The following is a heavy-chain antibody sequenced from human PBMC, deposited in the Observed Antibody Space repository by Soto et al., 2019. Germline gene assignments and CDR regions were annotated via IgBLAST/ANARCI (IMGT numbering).Heavy chain of an antibody. CDR2: ISYDGSNK. D-gene: IGHD2-2*01. CDR1: GFTFSSYG. J-gene: IGHJ6*02. V-gene: IGHV3-30*18. Sequence: HPGGSLRLSCAASGFTFSSYGMHWVRQAPGKGLEWVAVISYDGSNKYYADSVKGRFTISRDNSKNTLYLQMNSLRAEDTAVYYCAKAIYCSSTSCYGYYGMDVWGQGTTVTVSS. CDR3: AKAIYCSSTSCYGYYGMDV.